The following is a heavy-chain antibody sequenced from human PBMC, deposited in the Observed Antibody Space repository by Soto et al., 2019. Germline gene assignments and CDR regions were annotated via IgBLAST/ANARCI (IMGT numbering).Heavy chain of an antibody. CDR1: GYTFTSYG. Sequence: ASVKVSCEASGYTFTSYGISWVRQSPRQGLEWMGWISAYNGNTNYAQKLQGRVTMTTDTSTSTAYMELRSLRSDDTAVYYCAIYYDFWSGYEIPTLDAFDIWGKGTMVTVSS. CDR3: AIYYDFWSGYEIPTLDAFDI. D-gene: IGHD3-3*01. CDR2: ISAYNGNT. V-gene: IGHV1-18*01. J-gene: IGHJ3*02.